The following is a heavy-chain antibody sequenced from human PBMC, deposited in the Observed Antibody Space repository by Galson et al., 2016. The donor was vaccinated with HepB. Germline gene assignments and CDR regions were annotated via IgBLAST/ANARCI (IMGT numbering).Heavy chain of an antibody. Sequence: QSGAEVKKPGESLRISCQASGYSFTDYWITWVRQMPGKGLGWMGRIDPRDSYINYSPSFQSRVTISVDRSISAAYLQWSRLRASDTATYYCARHVHSSSSGADDFWGQGSLVTVSS. D-gene: IGHD3-22*01. J-gene: IGHJ4*02. CDR3: ARHVHSSSSGADDF. CDR1: GYSFTDYW. V-gene: IGHV5-10-1*01. CDR2: IDPRDSYI.